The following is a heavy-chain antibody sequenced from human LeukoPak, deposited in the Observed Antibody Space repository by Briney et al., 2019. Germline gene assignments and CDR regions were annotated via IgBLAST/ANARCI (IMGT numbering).Heavy chain of an antibody. J-gene: IGHJ4*02. CDR3: ARDHPDIGVVPAAMGF. CDR2: SNPNRGGT. CDR1: GYTFTGYY. V-gene: IGHV1-2*06. D-gene: IGHD2-2*01. Sequence: GAAVKVSCKASGYTFTGYYMHWVRQAPVHGLEWIGQSNPNRGGTNYAQKFQGRVTMTRNTSISTAYMELSRLRSDATAGYYCARDHPDIGVVPAAMGFWGQGTLVTVSS.